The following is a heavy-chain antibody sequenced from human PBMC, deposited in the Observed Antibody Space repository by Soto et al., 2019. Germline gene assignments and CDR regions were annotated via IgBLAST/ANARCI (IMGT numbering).Heavy chain of an antibody. CDR1: GFTFSSYA. Sequence: GGSLRLSCAASGFTFSSYAMSWVRQAPGKGLEWVSAISGSGGSTYYADSVKGRFTISRDNSKNTLYLQMNSLRAEDTAVYYCAKEAHYYDSSRYYPYYFDYWGQGTLVTVSS. D-gene: IGHD3-22*01. CDR2: ISGSGGST. J-gene: IGHJ4*02. V-gene: IGHV3-23*01. CDR3: AKEAHYYDSSRYYPYYFDY.